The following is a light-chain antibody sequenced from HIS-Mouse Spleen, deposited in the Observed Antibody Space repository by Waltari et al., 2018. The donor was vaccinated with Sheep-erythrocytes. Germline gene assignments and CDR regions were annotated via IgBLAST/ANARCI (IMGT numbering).Light chain of an antibody. CDR3: CSYAGSYNHV. V-gene: IGLV2-11*01. J-gene: IGLJ1*01. CDR2: DVS. CDR1: SSDVGGYIF. Sequence: QSALTQPRSVSGSPGQSVTISCTGTSSDVGGYIFVSWYQQYPGKAPKLMIYDVSKRPSGVPDRFSGSKSGNTASLTISGLQAEDEADYYCCSYAGSYNHVFATGTKVTVL.